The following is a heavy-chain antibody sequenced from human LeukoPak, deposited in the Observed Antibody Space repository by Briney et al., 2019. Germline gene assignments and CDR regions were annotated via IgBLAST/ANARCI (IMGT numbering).Heavy chain of an antibody. CDR2: IYYSGST. J-gene: IGHJ4*02. V-gene: IGHV4-31*03. CDR3: ARGLIWFGEDY. CDR1: GGSISSGGYY. Sequence: SGTPSLTCTVSGGSISSGGYYWSWIRQHPGEGLEWIGYIYYSGSTYYNPSLKSRVTMSVDTSKNQFSLKLSSVTAADTAVYYCARGLIWFGEDYWGQGTLVTVSS. D-gene: IGHD3-10*01.